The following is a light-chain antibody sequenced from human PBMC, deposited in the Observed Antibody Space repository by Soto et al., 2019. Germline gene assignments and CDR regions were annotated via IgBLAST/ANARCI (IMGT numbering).Light chain of an antibody. CDR2: EAS. CDR1: QSVGSY. V-gene: IGKV3-11*01. Sequence: EIVLTQSPATLSLSPGDRATLSCRASQSVGSYLGWYQQRPGQAPRLLIYEASNRATGIPASFSASGSGTDFSLTISSLEPEDFAVYYCQQRSDWPSTFGGGTKVEIK. CDR3: QQRSDWPST. J-gene: IGKJ4*01.